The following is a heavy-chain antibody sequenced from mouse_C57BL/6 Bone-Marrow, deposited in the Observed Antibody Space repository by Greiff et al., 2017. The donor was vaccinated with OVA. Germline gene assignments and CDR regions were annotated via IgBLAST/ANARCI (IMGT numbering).Heavy chain of an antibody. D-gene: IGHD4-1*01. CDR1: GFNIKDDY. Sequence: VQLQQSGAELVRPGASVKLSCTASGFNIKDDYMHWVKQRPEQGLEWIGWIDPENGDTEYASKFQGKATITADTSSNTAYLQLSSLTAEDTAVYYCTWSGPGYWGQGTTLTVSS. J-gene: IGHJ2*01. CDR2: IDPENGDT. CDR3: TWSGPGY. V-gene: IGHV14-4*01.